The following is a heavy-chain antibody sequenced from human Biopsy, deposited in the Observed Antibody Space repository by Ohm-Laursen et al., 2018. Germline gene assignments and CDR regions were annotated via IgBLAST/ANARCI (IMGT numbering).Heavy chain of an antibody. CDR3: ARGEVTFGELIVSLDS. CDR1: GYNFISYS. CDR2: IRPLNGDT. J-gene: IGHJ4*02. V-gene: IGHV1-18*01. D-gene: IGHD3-16*02. Sequence: PSVKASCKISGYNFISYSINWVRQAPGHGLEWMGWIRPLNGDTKYGQKFQDRVTMTTDTSTSTVYMELTSLRSDDTAVYYCARGEVTFGELIVSLDSWGQGTLVTVSS.